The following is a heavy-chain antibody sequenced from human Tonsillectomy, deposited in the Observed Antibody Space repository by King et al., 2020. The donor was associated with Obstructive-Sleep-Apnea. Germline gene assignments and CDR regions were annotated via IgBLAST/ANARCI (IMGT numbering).Heavy chain of an antibody. V-gene: IGHV3-66*01. CDR3: ARESKNFGSGKG. CDR1: GFTVSRKY. D-gene: IGHD3-10*01. Sequence: VQLVESGGAVVQPGGSLRRSGAAPGFTVSRKYMRWVCQAPGKGLEWGSLSYCGGRTDYADSVKGRFTISRDNSKNTLYLQMNSLRVEDTAVYYCARESKNFGSGKGWGQGTLVTVSS. CDR2: SYCGGRT. J-gene: IGHJ4*02.